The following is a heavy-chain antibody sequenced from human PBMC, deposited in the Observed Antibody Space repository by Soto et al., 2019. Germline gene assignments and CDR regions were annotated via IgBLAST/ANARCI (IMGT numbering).Heavy chain of an antibody. CDR3: ARSTSSGYYYY. CDR2: IYSGDST. CDR1: GFTVSTNY. Sequence: EVQLVETGGGLIQPGGSLRLSCAASGFTVSTNYMSWVRQAPGKGLEWVSGIYSGDSTSYADSVKGRFTISKDNSKNTLYLQMNSLRDEDTAVYYCARSTSSGYYYYWGQGTLVSVSS. J-gene: IGHJ4*02. D-gene: IGHD3-22*01. V-gene: IGHV3-53*02.